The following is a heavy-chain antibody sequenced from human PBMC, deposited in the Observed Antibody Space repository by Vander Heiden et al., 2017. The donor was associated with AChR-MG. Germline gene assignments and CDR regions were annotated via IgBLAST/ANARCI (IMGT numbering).Heavy chain of an antibody. CDR3: ADAEAAAGTFDY. Sequence: QVQLVQSGAEVQKPGSSVKVSCKASGGTFSSYAISWVRQAPEQGREGRGGIIPIFGTANDAQKFQGRVTITADESTSTAYMELSSLRSEDTAVYYCADAEAAAGTFDYWGQGTLVTV. CDR2: IIPIFGTA. D-gene: IGHD6-13*01. J-gene: IGHJ4*02. CDR1: GGTFSSYA. V-gene: IGHV1-69*01.